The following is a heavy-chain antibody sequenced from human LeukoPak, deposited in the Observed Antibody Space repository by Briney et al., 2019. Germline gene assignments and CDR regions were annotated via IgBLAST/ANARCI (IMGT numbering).Heavy chain of an antibody. CDR2: INHSGST. D-gene: IGHD3-16*02. V-gene: IGHV4-34*01. J-gene: IGHJ5*02. CDR1: GGSFSNYY. CDR3: ARHRRNWFDP. Sequence: SETLSLTCAVYGGSFSNYYWTWIRQPPGKGLQWIGEINHSGSTNYNPSLKSRVTISVDTSKNQFSLKLSSVTAADTAVYYCARHRRNWFDPWGQGTLVTVSS.